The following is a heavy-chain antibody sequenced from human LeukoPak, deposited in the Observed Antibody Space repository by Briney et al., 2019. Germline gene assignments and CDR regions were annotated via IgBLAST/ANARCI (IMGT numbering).Heavy chain of an antibody. CDR1: GFTFTSFG. CDR3: ARVYGDYETGDAFDI. V-gene: IGHV3-33*07. J-gene: IGHJ3*02. CDR2: IWYDGSKK. D-gene: IGHD4-17*01. Sequence: GGSLRLSCATSGFTFTSFGIYWVRQAPGKGLEWVAVIWYDGSKKYYADSVKGRFTISRDNSKNTVYLQMNSLRAEDTAVYYCARVYGDYETGDAFDIWGQGTMVTVSS.